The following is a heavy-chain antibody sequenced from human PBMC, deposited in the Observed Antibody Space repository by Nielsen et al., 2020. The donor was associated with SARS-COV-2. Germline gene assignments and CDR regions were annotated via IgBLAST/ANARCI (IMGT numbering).Heavy chain of an antibody. CDR3: AAAGGYSGSANLDP. CDR1: GFTFTSSA. CDR2: IVVGSGNT. J-gene: IGHJ5*02. V-gene: IGHV1-58*02. D-gene: IGHD1-26*01. Sequence: SVKVSCKASGFTFTSSAMQWVRQARGQRLEWIGWIVVGSGNTNYAQKFQERVTITRDMSTSTAYMELSSLRYEDTAVYYCAAAGGYSGSANLDPWGQGTLVTVSS.